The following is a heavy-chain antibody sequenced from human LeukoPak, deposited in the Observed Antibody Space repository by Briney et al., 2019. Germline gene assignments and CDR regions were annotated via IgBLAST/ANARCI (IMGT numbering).Heavy chain of an antibody. CDR2: MSPKSGDT. CDR1: GYTFTSYD. D-gene: IGHD7-27*01. J-gene: IGHJ4*02. Sequence: GASVTVSCTASGYTFTSYDFNWVRQATGQGLEWMGWMSPKSGDTGYAQKFQGRVTMTRDTSTSTAYMELSSPRSEDTAVYYCARGPPDTGDFDYWGQGTPVTVSS. V-gene: IGHV1-8*01. CDR3: ARGPPDTGDFDY.